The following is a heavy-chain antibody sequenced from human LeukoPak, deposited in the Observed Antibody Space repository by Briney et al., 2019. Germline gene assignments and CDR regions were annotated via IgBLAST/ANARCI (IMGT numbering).Heavy chain of an antibody. D-gene: IGHD2-21*02. CDR1: GGTFSSYA. V-gene: IGHV1-69*05. CDR3: ARQDLLAYCGGDCYPSDY. J-gene: IGHJ4*02. Sequence: GASVKVSCKASGGTFSSYAISWVRQAPGQGLEWMGGIIPIFGTANYAQKFQGRVTITTDESTSTAYMELSSLRSDDTAVYYCARQDLLAYCGGDCYPSDYWGQGTLVTVSS. CDR2: IIPIFGTA.